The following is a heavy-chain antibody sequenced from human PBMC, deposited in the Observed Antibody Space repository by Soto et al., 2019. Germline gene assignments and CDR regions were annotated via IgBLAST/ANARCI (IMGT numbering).Heavy chain of an antibody. CDR1: GASISSDNR. CDR2: ISQSGTT. D-gene: IGHD2-15*01. Sequence: PSETLSLTCAVSGASISSDNRWTWVRQPPGEGLEWIGEISQSGTTKYNPSLASRVTISVDKSKNQFSLRLTSMTAADTAVYYCAKKVSAALRLSYFCGLDVWGQGTTVNVSS. V-gene: IGHV4-4*02. J-gene: IGHJ6*02. CDR3: AKKVSAALRLSYFCGLDV.